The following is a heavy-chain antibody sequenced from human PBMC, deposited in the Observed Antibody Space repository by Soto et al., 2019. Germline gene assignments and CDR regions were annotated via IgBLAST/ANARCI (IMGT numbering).Heavy chain of an antibody. V-gene: IGHV3-23*01. CDR1: GFTFNTYD. Sequence: EVQLLESGGGLVQPGGSLRLSCAASGFTFNTYDMSWVRQAPGTGLEWVSSIATTGETTFYADSVRGRFTTSRDNSKNTLLLQIHSLRVDDTAIYYCVRHWGGRGHGTLVTVSS. D-gene: IGHD2-21*01. CDR2: IATTGETT. CDR3: VRHWGG. J-gene: IGHJ4*01.